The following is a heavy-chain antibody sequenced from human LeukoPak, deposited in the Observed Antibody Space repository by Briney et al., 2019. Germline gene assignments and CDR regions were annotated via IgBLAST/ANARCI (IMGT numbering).Heavy chain of an antibody. J-gene: IGHJ3*02. CDR2: MQYDGSVE. D-gene: IGHD4-17*01. Sequence: GGSLRLSCVASGFSFSNYGTHWVRQAPGKGLEWVTFMQYDGSVEFYADSVKGRFTISRDNSKNTVYLQMTSLRTEDTAVYYCARDFNDYGDYYAFDIWGQGTMVTVSS. CDR3: ARDFNDYGDYYAFDI. V-gene: IGHV3-30*02. CDR1: GFSFSNYG.